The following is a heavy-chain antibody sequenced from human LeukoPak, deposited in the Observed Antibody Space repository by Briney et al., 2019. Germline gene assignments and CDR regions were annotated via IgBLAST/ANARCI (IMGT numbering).Heavy chain of an antibody. CDR2: ISAYNGNT. Sequence: GASVKVSCKASGYPFTSYGISWVRQAPGRGLEWMGWISAYNGNTNYAQKLQGRVTMTTDTSTSTAYMELRSLRSDDTAVYYCARTLLRITIFGVVIVSWFDPWGQGTLVTVSS. CDR3: ARTLLRITIFGVVIVSWFDP. D-gene: IGHD3-3*01. V-gene: IGHV1-18*01. CDR1: GYPFTSYG. J-gene: IGHJ5*02.